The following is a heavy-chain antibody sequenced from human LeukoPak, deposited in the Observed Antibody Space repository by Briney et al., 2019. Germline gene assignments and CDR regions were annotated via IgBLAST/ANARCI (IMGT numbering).Heavy chain of an antibody. Sequence: PSETLSLTCTVSGGSISSYYWSWIRQPPGKGLEWIGYIYTSGSTNYNPSLKSRVTISVDMSKNQFSLKLSSVTAADTAVYYCARSHYYYMDVWGKGTTVTVSS. V-gene: IGHV4-4*09. CDR2: IYTSGST. CDR1: GGSISSYY. J-gene: IGHJ6*03. CDR3: ARSHYYYMDV.